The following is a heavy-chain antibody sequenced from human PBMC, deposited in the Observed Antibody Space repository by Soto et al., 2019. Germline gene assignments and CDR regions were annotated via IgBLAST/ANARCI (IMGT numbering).Heavy chain of an antibody. CDR1: GFTFSSYW. D-gene: IGHD1-26*01. CDR2: INSDGSST. V-gene: IGHV3-74*01. J-gene: IGHJ3*02. CDR3: ASWSRSNAFDI. Sequence: LRLSCAASGFTFSSYWMQWVRQAPGKGLVWVSHINSDGSSTNYSDSVKGRFTISRDNAKNTLYLQMNSLRAEDTAMYYCASWSRSNAFDILGQGTIVTV.